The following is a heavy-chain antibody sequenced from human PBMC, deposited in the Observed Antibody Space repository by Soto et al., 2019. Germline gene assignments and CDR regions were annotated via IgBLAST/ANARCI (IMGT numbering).Heavy chain of an antibody. CDR3: ASRSHSITGTTDYYYGMDV. J-gene: IGHJ6*02. V-gene: IGHV3-48*02. Sequence: EVQLVESGGGLVQPGGSLRLSCAASGFTFSSYSMNWVRQAPGKGLEWVSYISSSSSTIYYADSVKGRFTISRDNAKNSLYLQMNSLRDEDTAVYYCASRSHSITGTTDYYYGMDVWGQGTTVTVSS. D-gene: IGHD1-7*01. CDR1: GFTFSSYS. CDR2: ISSSSSTI.